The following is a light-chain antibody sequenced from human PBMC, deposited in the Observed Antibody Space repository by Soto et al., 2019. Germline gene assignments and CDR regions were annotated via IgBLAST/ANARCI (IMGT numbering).Light chain of an antibody. CDR1: QSISTY. J-gene: IGKJ1*01. CDR3: QQSYSIPWT. Sequence: DIQMTQSPSSLCASVGDRVTITCRANQSISTYLNWYQQKPGQAPNLLIHGASSLQSGLPSRFSGRGSGTDFVLTISSLQPEDFAIYYCQQSYSIPWTFGQGTRVEIK. V-gene: IGKV1-39*01. CDR2: GAS.